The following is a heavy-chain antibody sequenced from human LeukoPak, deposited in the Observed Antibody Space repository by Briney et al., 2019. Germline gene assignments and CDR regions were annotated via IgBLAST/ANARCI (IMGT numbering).Heavy chain of an antibody. Sequence: GGSLRLSCAASGLRFSDHYMSWIRQAPGKGREGVSYISSSRSFTNYADSVKGRLTISRDTAKNSLYPQLNRLRAQDPAVYYCARLRGYSYGLDYWGQGILVTVSS. J-gene: IGHJ4*02. D-gene: IGHD5-18*01. CDR1: GLRFSDHY. CDR2: ISSSRSFT. CDR3: ARLRGYSYGLDY. V-gene: IGHV3-11*03.